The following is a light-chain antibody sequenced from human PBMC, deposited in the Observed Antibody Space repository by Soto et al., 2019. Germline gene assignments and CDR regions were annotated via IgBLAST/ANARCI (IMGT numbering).Light chain of an antibody. CDR3: HQRSTWPFT. Sequence: EIVLTQSPATLSLSPGERATLSCRARQSISSYLAWYQQKPDQAPRLLIYDASNRATGLPARFSGSGSGTDFTLTISSLEPEDFAVYYCHQRSTWPFTFGPGTKVDIK. CDR1: QSISSY. J-gene: IGKJ3*01. V-gene: IGKV3-11*01. CDR2: DAS.